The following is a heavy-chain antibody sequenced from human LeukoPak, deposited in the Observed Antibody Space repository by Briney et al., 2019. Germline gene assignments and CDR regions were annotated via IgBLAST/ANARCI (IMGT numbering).Heavy chain of an antibody. CDR3: ARDADLGATITGAFDI. CDR1: GLTFSIYW. Sequence: GGSLRLSCAAAGLTFSIYWMSWVRRAPGKGLEWVASINQEGSQNYYVDSVKGRFTIYRDNTKKSLYLQINRLRFDDTAVYYCARDADLGATITGAFDIWGQGTLVIVSS. J-gene: IGHJ3*02. D-gene: IGHD5-24*01. V-gene: IGHV3-7*01. CDR2: INQEGSQN.